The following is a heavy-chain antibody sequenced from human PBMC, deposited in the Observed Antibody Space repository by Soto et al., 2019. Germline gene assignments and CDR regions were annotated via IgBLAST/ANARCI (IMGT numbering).Heavy chain of an antibody. V-gene: IGHV3-33*01. CDR2: IWYDGSNK. CDR3: ARGQWEDAFDI. D-gene: IGHD1-26*01. CDR1: GFTFSSYG. J-gene: IGHJ3*02. Sequence: QVQLVESGGGVVQPGRSLRLSCAASGFTFSSYGMHWVRQAPGKGLEWVAVIWYDGSNKYYADSVKGRFTIPRYNSKNSLYLQMNSLRAEDTAVYYCARGQWEDAFDIWGQGTMVTVSS.